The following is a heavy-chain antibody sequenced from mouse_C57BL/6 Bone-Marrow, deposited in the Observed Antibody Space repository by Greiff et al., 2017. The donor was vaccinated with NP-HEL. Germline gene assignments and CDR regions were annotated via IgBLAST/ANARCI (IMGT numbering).Heavy chain of an antibody. CDR2: IRLKSDNYAT. CDR1: GFTFSNYW. CDR3: TDDYYYGSSQAWFAY. J-gene: IGHJ3*01. Sequence: EVKLLESGGGLVQPGGSMKLSCVASGFTFSNYWMNWVRQSPEKGLEWVAQIRLKSDNYATHYAESVKGRFTISRDDSKSSVYLQMNNLRAEDTGIYYCTDDYYYGSSQAWFAYWGQGTLVTVSA. D-gene: IGHD1-1*01. V-gene: IGHV6-3*01.